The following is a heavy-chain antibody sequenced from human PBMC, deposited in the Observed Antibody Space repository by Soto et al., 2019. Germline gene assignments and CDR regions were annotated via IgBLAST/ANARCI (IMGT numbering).Heavy chain of an antibody. J-gene: IGHJ6*02. D-gene: IGHD3-10*01. V-gene: IGHV4-59*01. CDR2: IYYSGST. CDR1: GGSIGTYY. Sequence: PSATRSLTCTVSGGSIGTYYVSLIRQPPGKGLYWIGYIYYSGSTNYNPSLKSRVTISVDTSKNQFSLKLSSVTAADTAVYYCARDLGYYGSGRNYYYYGMDVWGQGTTVTVSS. CDR3: ARDLGYYGSGRNYYYYGMDV.